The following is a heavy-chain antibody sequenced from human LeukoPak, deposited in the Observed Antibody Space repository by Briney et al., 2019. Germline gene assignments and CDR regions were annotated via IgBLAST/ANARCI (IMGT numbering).Heavy chain of an antibody. CDR1: GGSISSSSYY. CDR2: IYYSGST. D-gene: IGHD3-22*01. CDR3: ARVSDSSGYVDY. J-gene: IGHJ4*02. V-gene: IGHV4-61*05. Sequence: SETLSLTCTVSGGSISSSSYYWGWIRQPPGKGLEWIGYIYYSGSTNYNPSLKSRVTISVDTSKNQFSLKLSSVTAADTAVYYCARVSDSSGYVDYWGQGTLVTVSS.